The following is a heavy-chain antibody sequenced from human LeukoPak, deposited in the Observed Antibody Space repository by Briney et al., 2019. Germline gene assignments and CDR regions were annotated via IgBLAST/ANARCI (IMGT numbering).Heavy chain of an antibody. CDR3: AKDHFDFWSGHTYYYYGMDV. CDR1: GFTFSSYG. CDR2: ISYDGSNK. J-gene: IGHJ6*02. V-gene: IGHV3-30*18. D-gene: IGHD3-3*01. Sequence: PGGSLRLSCAASGFTFSSYGMHRVRQAPGKGLEWVAVISYDGSNKYYADSVKGRFTISRDNSKNTLYLQMNSLRAEDTAVYYCAKDHFDFWSGHTYYYYGMDVWGQGTTVTVSS.